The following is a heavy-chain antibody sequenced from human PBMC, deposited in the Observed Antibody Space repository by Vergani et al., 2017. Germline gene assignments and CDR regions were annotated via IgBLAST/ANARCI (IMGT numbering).Heavy chain of an antibody. CDR2: VNNDGST. J-gene: IGHJ4*02. V-gene: IGHV4-59*01. D-gene: IGHD3-9*01. Sequence: QVQLQESGPGLVKPSETLSLTCTVSGGSISHYYWSWIRQPPGKGPEWIGYVNNDGSTNYNPSLGGRVSISLDTSKSQFSLKLTSVTAADTAVYYCARENDIFNGYYSHYFDRWGQGTLVTVCS. CDR1: GGSISHYY. CDR3: ARENDIFNGYYSHYFDR.